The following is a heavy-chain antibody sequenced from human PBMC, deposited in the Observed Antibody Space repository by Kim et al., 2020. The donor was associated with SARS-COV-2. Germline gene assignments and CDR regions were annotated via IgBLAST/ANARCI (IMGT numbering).Heavy chain of an antibody. D-gene: IGHD1-26*01. J-gene: IGHJ4*02. CDR1: GFTFSSYG. CDR3: AKDPDSGSYPGLGYFDY. Sequence: GGSLRLSCAASGFTFSSYGMHWVRQAPGKGLEWVAVISYDGSNKYYADSVKGRFTISRDNSKNTLYLQMNSLRAEDTAVYYCAKDPDSGSYPGLGYFDYWGQGTLVTVSS. V-gene: IGHV3-30*18. CDR2: ISYDGSNK.